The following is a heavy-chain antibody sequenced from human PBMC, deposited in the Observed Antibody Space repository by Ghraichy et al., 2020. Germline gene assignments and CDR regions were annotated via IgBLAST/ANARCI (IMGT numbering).Heavy chain of an antibody. V-gene: IGHV3-48*03. J-gene: IGHJ4*02. CDR3: ARDGRGYSGFDPVY. D-gene: IGHD5-12*01. Sequence: SVQGRFTTSRDNAKNSLYLQMNSLRAEDTAVYYCARDGRGYSGFDPVYWGQGTLVTVSS.